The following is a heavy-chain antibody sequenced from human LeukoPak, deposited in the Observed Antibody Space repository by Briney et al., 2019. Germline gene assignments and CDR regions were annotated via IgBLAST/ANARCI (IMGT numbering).Heavy chain of an antibody. V-gene: IGHV1-2*02. D-gene: IGHD3-16*02. Sequence: ASVKVSCKASGYTFTGYYMHWVRQAPGQGLEWMGWINPNSGGTNYAQKFQGRVTMTRDTSISTAYMELSRLRSDDTAVYYCARDTYYDYVWGSYRFYYFDYWGQGTLVTVSS. J-gene: IGHJ4*02. CDR1: GYTFTGYY. CDR3: ARDTYYDYVWGSYRFYYFDY. CDR2: INPNSGGT.